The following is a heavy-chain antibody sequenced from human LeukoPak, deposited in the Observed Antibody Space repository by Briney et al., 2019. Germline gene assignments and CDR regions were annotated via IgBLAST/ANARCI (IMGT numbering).Heavy chain of an antibody. D-gene: IGHD3-16*01. V-gene: IGHV5-51*01. CDR1: GYSFSSYW. CDR2: IYPGDSDT. J-gene: IGHJ5*02. CDR3: ARHTRLVGGTGYFDL. Sequence: LGESLKISCKGSGYSFSSYWIGWVRQMPGKGLEWMGIIYPGDSDTIYSPSFQGLVTISAGKSITTAYLQWSSLKASDTAMYYCARHTRLVGGTGYFDLWGQGTLVTVSS.